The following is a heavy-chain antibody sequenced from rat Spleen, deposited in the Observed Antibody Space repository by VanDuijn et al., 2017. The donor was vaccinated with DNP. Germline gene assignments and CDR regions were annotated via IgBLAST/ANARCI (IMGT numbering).Heavy chain of an antibody. CDR1: GFTFSNYY. CDR2: ISSSDNRT. V-gene: IGHV5-7*01. D-gene: IGHD1-9*01. CDR3: VRDYGYIYFDY. J-gene: IGHJ2*01. Sequence: EVQLVESGGGLVQPGRSLKLSCAASGFTFSNYYMAWVRQAPKKGLEWVATISSSDNRTYYPDSVKGRFTISRDNAKGSLYLQMNSLRSGDTATYYCVRDYGYIYFDYWGQGVMVTVSS.